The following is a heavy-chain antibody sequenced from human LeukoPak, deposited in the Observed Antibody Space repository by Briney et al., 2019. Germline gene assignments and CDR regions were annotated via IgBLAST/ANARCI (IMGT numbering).Heavy chain of an antibody. V-gene: IGHV3-66*01. Sequence: GGSLRLSCAVSGFTVSSNYMSWVRQAPGKGLEWVSVIYSGGSTYYADSVKGRFTISRDNSKNTLYLQMNSLRAEDTAVYYCARGKLWPYYFDYWGQGTLVTVSS. J-gene: IGHJ4*02. CDR1: GFTVSSNY. D-gene: IGHD3-16*01. CDR2: IYSGGST. CDR3: ARGKLWPYYFDY.